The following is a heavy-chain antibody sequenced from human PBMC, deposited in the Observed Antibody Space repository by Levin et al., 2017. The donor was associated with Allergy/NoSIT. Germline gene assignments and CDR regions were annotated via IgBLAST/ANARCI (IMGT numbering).Heavy chain of an antibody. V-gene: IGHV2-5*02. CDR2: IYWDDDK. Sequence: SGPTLVKPTQTLTLTCTFSGFSLSTSGVGVGWIRPPPGKALEWLALIYWDDDKRYSPSLKSRLTITKDTSKNQVVLTMTNMDPVDTATYYCAHRRIAVAGTYFDYWGQGTLVTVSS. J-gene: IGHJ4*02. CDR3: AHRRIAVAGTYFDY. D-gene: IGHD6-19*01. CDR1: GFSLSTSGVG.